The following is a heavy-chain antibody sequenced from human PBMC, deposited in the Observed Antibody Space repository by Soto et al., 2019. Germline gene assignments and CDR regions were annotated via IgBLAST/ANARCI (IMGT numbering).Heavy chain of an antibody. CDR1: GYTFTSYA. Sequence: QVQLVQSGAEVKKPGASVKVSCKASGYTFTSYAMHWVRQAPGQRLEWMGWINAGNGNTKYSQKFQGRVTITRDTSASTAYVELSSLRSEDTAVYYCARDRDYYGSEGIFDYWGQGTLVTVSS. CDR2: INAGNGNT. J-gene: IGHJ4*02. D-gene: IGHD3-10*01. V-gene: IGHV1-3*01. CDR3: ARDRDYYGSEGIFDY.